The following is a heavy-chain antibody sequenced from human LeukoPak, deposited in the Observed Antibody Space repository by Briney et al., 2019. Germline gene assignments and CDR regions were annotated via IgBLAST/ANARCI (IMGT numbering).Heavy chain of an antibody. CDR1: GFTVSSNH. CDR3: ATLGPTEYFVY. J-gene: IGHJ4*02. Sequence: GGSLRLSCAASGFTVSSNHMSWVRQAPGKGLEWVSVIYSGGTTYYADSVKGRFTISRDNSKSTLYLQMNSLRAEDTAVYYCATLGPTEYFVYWGQGTLVTVSS. V-gene: IGHV3-53*01. CDR2: IYSGGTT. D-gene: IGHD4-11*01.